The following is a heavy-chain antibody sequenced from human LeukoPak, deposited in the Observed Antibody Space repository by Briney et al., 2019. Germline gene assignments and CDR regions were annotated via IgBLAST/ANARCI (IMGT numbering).Heavy chain of an antibody. Sequence: GGSLRLSCAASGFTFSSYGVSWVRQAPGKGLEWVSSITGSGRGDSTNYADSVKGRFTISRDNSKSTLYLQMNSLRAEDTAIYYCAKSGSGYYIWGQGTLVTVSS. D-gene: IGHD3-3*01. CDR3: AKSGSGYYI. V-gene: IGHV3-23*01. CDR1: GFTFSSYG. CDR2: ITGSGRGDST. J-gene: IGHJ4*02.